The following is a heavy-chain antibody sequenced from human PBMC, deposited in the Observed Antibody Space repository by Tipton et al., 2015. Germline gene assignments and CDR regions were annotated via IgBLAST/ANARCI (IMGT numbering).Heavy chain of an antibody. Sequence: LRLSCNVSGGSISSGGYYWSWIRQHPGKGLEWIGYIYSSGTTYYSPSLKSRVTISIDTSKNHFSLKLSSVTAADTAVYYCAREGLTYGWFDPWGQGTLVTVSS. V-gene: IGHV4-31*02. D-gene: IGHD2-21*01. CDR1: GGSISSGGYY. CDR3: AREGLTYGWFDP. CDR2: IYSSGTT. J-gene: IGHJ5*02.